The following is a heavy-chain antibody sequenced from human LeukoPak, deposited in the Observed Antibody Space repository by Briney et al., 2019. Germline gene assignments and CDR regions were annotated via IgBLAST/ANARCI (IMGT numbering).Heavy chain of an antibody. D-gene: IGHD3-22*01. Sequence: SETLSLTCAVYGGSFSGYYWIWLRQPPGKGLEWIGEINHSGSTNYNPSLKSRVTISVDTSKNQFSLKLSSVTAADTAVYYCASARAENDSSGYQNWFDPWGQGTLVTVSS. J-gene: IGHJ5*02. V-gene: IGHV4-34*01. CDR1: GGSFSGYY. CDR3: ASARAENDSSGYQNWFDP. CDR2: INHSGST.